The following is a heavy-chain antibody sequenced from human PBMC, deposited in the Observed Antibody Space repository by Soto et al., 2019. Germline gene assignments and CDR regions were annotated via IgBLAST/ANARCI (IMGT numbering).Heavy chain of an antibody. D-gene: IGHD1-1*01. V-gene: IGHV3-21*01. CDR2: ITGTGRDM. Sequence: GGSLRLSCASSGFTFSSHTMNWVRQAPGTGREWVSSITGTGRDMFYADSVKGRFTISRDNAENSLYLQMNSLRAEDTAVYYCVKEVEGFDFFGQGTLGTVCS. CDR3: VKEVEGFDF. CDR1: GFTFSSHT. J-gene: IGHJ4*02.